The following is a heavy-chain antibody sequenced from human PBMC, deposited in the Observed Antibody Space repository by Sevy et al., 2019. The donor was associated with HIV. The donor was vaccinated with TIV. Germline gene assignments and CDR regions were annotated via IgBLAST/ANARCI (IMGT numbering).Heavy chain of an antibody. D-gene: IGHD3-22*01. CDR3: ARRGFHEY. CDR2: INENSSKK. Sequence: GGSLRLSCAASGFTFSSYWMSWVRQAPGKGLEWVANINENSSKKNYVDSVRGRFTISRENAKNSVYLGMNSLRAEESVVVYCARRGFHEYWGQGTLVTVSS. J-gene: IGHJ4*02. V-gene: IGHV3-7*01. CDR1: GFTFSSYW.